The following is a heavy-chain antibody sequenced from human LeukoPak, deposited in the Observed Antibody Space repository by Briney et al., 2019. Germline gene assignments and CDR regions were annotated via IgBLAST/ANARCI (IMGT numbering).Heavy chain of an antibody. D-gene: IGHD4-23*01. CDR2: IYPGDSDT. J-gene: IGHJ6*04. CDR3: ARHASSGPALGGNMDV. V-gene: IGHV5-51*01. Sequence: KDGESLKISCKGSGYSFISYWIVWVRQMPGKGLEWMGIIYPGDSDTRYSPSFQGQITISADKSISTAYLQWSSLKASDTAMYYCARHASSGPALGGNMDVWGKGTTVTISS. CDR1: GYSFISYW.